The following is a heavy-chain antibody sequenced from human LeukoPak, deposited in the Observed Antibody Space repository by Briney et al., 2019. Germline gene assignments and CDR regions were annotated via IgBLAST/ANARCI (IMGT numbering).Heavy chain of an antibody. CDR2: ISAYNGNT. V-gene: IGHV1-18*01. D-gene: IGHD5-12*01. CDR3: ASQDIVATIKSFDY. Sequence: ASVKVSCKASGYTFTSYGISWVRQAPGQGLEWMGWISAYNGNTNYAQKLQGRVTITADESTSTAYMELSSLRSEDTAVYYCASQDIVATIKSFDYWGQGTLVTVSS. CDR1: GYTFTSYG. J-gene: IGHJ4*02.